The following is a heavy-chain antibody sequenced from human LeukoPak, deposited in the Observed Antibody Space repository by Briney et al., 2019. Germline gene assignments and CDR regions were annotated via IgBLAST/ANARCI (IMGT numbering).Heavy chain of an antibody. CDR3: ATWAAMVRGVISDY. J-gene: IGHJ4*02. CDR2: INPNSGGT. CDR1: GYTFTGYY. Sequence: GASVKVSCKASGYTFTGYYMHWVRQAPGQGLEWMGRINPNSGGTNYAQKFRGRVTMTRDTSISTAYMELSRLRSDDTAVYYCATWAAMVRGVISDYWGQGTLVTVSS. V-gene: IGHV1-2*06. D-gene: IGHD3-10*01.